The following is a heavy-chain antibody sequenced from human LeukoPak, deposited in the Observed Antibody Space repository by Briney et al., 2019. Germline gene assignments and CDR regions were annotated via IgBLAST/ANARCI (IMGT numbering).Heavy chain of an antibody. J-gene: IGHJ1*01. D-gene: IGHD3-22*01. V-gene: IGHV3-23*01. CDR1: GFTFSSYA. CDR3: ATYSSLNRREFQY. Sequence: GGSLRLSCAASGFTFSSYAMSWVRQAPGKGLEWVSAISGSGASTYYADSVKGRSTISRDNSKNTVYLQMNSLRAEDTAVYYCATYSSLNRREFQYWGQGTLLTVSS. CDR2: ISGSGAST.